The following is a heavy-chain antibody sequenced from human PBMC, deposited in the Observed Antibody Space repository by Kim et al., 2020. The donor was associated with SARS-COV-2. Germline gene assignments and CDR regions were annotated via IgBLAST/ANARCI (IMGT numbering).Heavy chain of an antibody. J-gene: IGHJ6*02. CDR1: GFTFSNYW. Sequence: GGSLRLSCAASGFTFSNYWMHWVRQAPGKGLVWVSRIHSDGSTTSYADSVKGRFTISKDNAKNTLYLQMNSLRAEDTAVYYCASGSSGWTYCMDVWGQGTTVTVSS. CDR3: ASGSSGWTYCMDV. V-gene: IGHV3-74*01. CDR2: IHSDGSTT. D-gene: IGHD6-19*01.